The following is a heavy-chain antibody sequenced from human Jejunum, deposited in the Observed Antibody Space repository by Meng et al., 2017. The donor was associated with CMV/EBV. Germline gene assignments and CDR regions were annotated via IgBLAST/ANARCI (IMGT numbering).Heavy chain of an antibody. J-gene: IGHJ4*02. D-gene: IGHD2-2*01. CDR3: ARYYCASSNCYPFDS. CDR1: GGSFSGYY. CDR2: INHSGSA. Sequence: GGSFSGYYWSWIRQSPGQGLEWIGQINHSGSASYNLSLRRRVTISEDTSKNQFSLRLTSVTAADTATYYCARYYCASSNCYPFDSWGQGELVTVSS. V-gene: IGHV4-34*01.